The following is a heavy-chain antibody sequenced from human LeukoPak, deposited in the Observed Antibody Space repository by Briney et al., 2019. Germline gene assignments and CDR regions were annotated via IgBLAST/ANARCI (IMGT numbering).Heavy chain of an antibody. CDR1: GFTFSRYW. CDR3: ARDADYGDWGGIDP. CDR2: INSDGSRI. J-gene: IGHJ5*02. Sequence: GGSLRLSCAASGFTFSRYWIHWVRQAPGKGLVWVSRINSDGSRISYADSVKGRFTISRDNAKNTLYLQMNSLRAEDTAVYYCARDADYGDWGGIDPWGQGTLVTVSS. V-gene: IGHV3-74*01. D-gene: IGHD4-17*01.